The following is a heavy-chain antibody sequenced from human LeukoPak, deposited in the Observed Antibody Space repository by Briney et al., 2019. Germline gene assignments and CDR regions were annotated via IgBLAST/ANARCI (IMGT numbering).Heavy chain of an antibody. Sequence: SETLSLTCTVSGGSISSYYWSWIRQPPGKGLEWIGYIYHSGSTNYNPSLKSRVTMSVDMSKSQFSLKLSSVTAADTAAYYCARRALSVSTVRGVNWYFDLWGRGTLVTVSS. V-gene: IGHV4-59*01. CDR3: ARRALSVSTVRGVNWYFDL. D-gene: IGHD3-10*02. CDR2: IYHSGST. J-gene: IGHJ2*01. CDR1: GGSISSYY.